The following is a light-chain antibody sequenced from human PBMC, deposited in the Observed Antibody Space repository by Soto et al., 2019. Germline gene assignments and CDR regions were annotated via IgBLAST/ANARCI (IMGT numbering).Light chain of an antibody. CDR1: QSVSSN. Sequence: EIVLTQSPATLSVSPGDRATLSCRASQSVSSNLAWYQQNPGQTPRLLIYGPSTRATGVPPRFTRSRPGTEFPRTINSHHSEDFAAYYCQQYYNWPPHTFGQGTK. CDR3: QQYYNWPPHT. V-gene: IGKV3-15*01. CDR2: GPS. J-gene: IGKJ2*01.